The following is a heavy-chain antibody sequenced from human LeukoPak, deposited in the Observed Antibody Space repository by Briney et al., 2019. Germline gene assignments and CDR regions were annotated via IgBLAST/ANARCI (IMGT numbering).Heavy chain of an antibody. CDR1: GGSISSGGYS. CDR3: ARDRDYDSSGYGMDV. CDR2: IYHSGST. D-gene: IGHD3-22*01. Sequence: SQTLSLTCAVSGGSISSGGYSWSWIRQPPGKGLEWIWYIYHSGSTYYNPSLKSRVTISVDRSKNQFSLKLSSVTAADTAVYYCARDRDYDSSGYGMDVWGQGTTVTVSS. J-gene: IGHJ6*02. V-gene: IGHV4-30-2*01.